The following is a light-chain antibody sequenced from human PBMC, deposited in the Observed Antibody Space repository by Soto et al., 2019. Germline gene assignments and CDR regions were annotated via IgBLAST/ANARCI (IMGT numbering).Light chain of an antibody. V-gene: IGKV1-39*01. CDR1: RSVSRS. CDR3: QQSHDFPYS. J-gene: IGKJ2*03. CDR2: DEF. Sequence: DIQMTQSPSSLSASVGDRVSITCRASRSVSRSLNWYQLKTGEAPKLLIYDEFNLQSGVPSRFSGSESGTDFTLTISSLQPEEFATYYCQQSHDFPYSFGQGTRLEI.